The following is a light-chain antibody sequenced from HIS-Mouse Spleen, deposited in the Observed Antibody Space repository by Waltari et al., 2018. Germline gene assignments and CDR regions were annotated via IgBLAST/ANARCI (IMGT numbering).Light chain of an antibody. CDR1: SSDVGGYNY. CDR2: NVS. CDR3: SSYTSSSTRG. Sequence: QSALTQPASVSGSPGQSITISCTGTSSDVGGYNYVPWYQQHPGKAPKLMIYNVSNRPSGVSKRFSDSKSGNTASLTISGLQAEDEADYYCSSYTSSSTRGFGTGTKVTVL. J-gene: IGLJ1*01. V-gene: IGLV2-14*03.